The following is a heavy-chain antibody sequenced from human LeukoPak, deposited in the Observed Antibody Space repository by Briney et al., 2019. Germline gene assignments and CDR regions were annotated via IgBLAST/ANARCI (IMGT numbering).Heavy chain of an antibody. Sequence: GGSLRLSCAASGFTFSSYSMNWVRQAPGKGLEWVANIKQDGSEKYYVDSVKGRFTISRDNAKNSLYLQMNSLRAEDTAVYYCARNSVVVVAATLSFDYWGQGTLVTVSS. CDR3: ARNSVVVVAATLSFDY. D-gene: IGHD2-15*01. CDR2: IKQDGSEK. J-gene: IGHJ4*02. CDR1: GFTFSSYS. V-gene: IGHV3-7*01.